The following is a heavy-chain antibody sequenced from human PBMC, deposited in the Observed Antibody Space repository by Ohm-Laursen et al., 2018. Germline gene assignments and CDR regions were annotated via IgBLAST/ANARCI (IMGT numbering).Heavy chain of an antibody. J-gene: IGHJ4*02. Sequence: SDTLSLTCSVSGGSISSYYWTWIRQPPGKGLEWIGYIYYSGSTNYNPSLKSRVTISVDTSKNQFSLKLSSVTAADTAVYYCARQESSGWYPDYWGQGTLVTVSS. CDR2: IYYSGST. CDR1: GGSISSYY. CDR3: ARQESSGWYPDY. D-gene: IGHD6-19*01. V-gene: IGHV4-59*08.